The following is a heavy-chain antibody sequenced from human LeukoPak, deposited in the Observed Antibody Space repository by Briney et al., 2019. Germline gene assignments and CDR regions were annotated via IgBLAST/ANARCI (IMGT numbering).Heavy chain of an antibody. J-gene: IGHJ3*02. V-gene: IGHV1-69*13. CDR3: ARGLCSTSCYSASDI. CDR1: GGTFSSYA. Sequence: GASVKVSCKASGGTFSSYAISWVRQAPGQGLEWMGGIIPIFGTANYAQKFQGRVTITADESTSTAYMELSSLRSEDTAVYYCARGLCSTSCYSASDIWGQGTMVTVSS. CDR2: IIPIFGTA. D-gene: IGHD2-2*02.